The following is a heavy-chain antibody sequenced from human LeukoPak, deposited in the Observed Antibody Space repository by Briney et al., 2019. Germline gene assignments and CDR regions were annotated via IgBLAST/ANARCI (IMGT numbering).Heavy chain of an antibody. CDR1: GYTFTSYG. D-gene: IGHD3-10*01. Sequence: GASVKVSCKASGYTFTSYGISWVRQAPGQGLEWMGWMNPNSGNTGYAQKFQGRVTMTRNTSISTAYMELSSLRSEDTAVYYCARDQDGSYGMDVWGQGTTVTVSS. V-gene: IGHV1-8*02. J-gene: IGHJ6*02. CDR2: MNPNSGNT. CDR3: ARDQDGSYGMDV.